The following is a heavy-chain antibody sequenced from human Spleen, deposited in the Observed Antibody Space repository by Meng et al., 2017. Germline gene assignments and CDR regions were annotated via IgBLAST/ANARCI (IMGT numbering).Heavy chain of an antibody. D-gene: IGHD6-13*01. CDR3: ARDARAAAGNNWFDP. CDR1: GYTFTGYY. J-gene: IGHJ5*02. Sequence: QVQLVQSGAEVKKPGASVKVSCKASGYTFTGYYMHWVRQAPGQGLEWMGRINPNSGGTNYAQKFQGRVTMTRDTSISTAYMELSRLRSDDTAVYYCARDARAAAGNNWFDPWGQGTLVTVSS. CDR2: INPNSGGT. V-gene: IGHV1-2*06.